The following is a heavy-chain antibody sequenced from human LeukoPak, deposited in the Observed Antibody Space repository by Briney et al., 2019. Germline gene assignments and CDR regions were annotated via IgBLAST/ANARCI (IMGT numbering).Heavy chain of an antibody. CDR2: INPNSGGT. V-gene: IGHV1-2*02. J-gene: IGHJ4*02. D-gene: IGHD6-19*01. Sequence: GASVKVSCKASGYTFTGYYMHWVRQAPGQGLEWMGWINPNSGGTNYAQKFQGRVTMTRDTSISTAYMELSSVTAADTAVYYCARDFNFDSSGWDGYYFDYWGQGTLVTVSS. CDR3: ARDFNFDSSGWDGYYFDY. CDR1: GYTFTGYY.